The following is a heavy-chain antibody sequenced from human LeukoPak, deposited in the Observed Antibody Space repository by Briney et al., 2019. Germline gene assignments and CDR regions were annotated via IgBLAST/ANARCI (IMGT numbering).Heavy chain of an antibody. CDR3: ARGTSGVYYGSGTFDY. D-gene: IGHD3-10*01. CDR2: INHSGST. Sequence: SETLSLTCAVYGGSFSGYYWSWNRQPQGKGLEWIGEINHSGSTNYNPSLKSRVTISVDTSKNQFSLKLSSVTAADTAVYYCARGTSGVYYGSGTFDYWGQGTLVTVSS. CDR1: GGSFSGYY. V-gene: IGHV4-34*01. J-gene: IGHJ4*02.